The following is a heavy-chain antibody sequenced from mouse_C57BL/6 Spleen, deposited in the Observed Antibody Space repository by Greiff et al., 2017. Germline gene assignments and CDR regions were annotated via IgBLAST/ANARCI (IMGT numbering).Heavy chain of an antibody. CDR2: IRNKANNHAT. V-gene: IGHV6-6*01. D-gene: IGHD2-5*01. CDR3: TRTTYYSNYFYYFDY. Sequence: EVKLMESGGGLVQPGGSMKLSCAASGFTFSDAWMDWVRQSPEKGLEWVAEIRNKANNHATYYAESVKGRFTISRDDSKSSVYLQMNSLRAEDTGIYYCTRTTYYSNYFYYFDYWGQGTTLTVSS. CDR1: GFTFSDAW. J-gene: IGHJ2*01.